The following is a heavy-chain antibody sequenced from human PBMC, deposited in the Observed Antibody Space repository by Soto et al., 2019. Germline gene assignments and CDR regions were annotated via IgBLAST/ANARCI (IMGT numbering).Heavy chain of an antibody. Sequence: SETLSLTCAVSGGSISSSNWWSWVRQPPGKGLEWIGEIYHSGSTNYNPSLKSRVTISVDKSKNQFSLKLSSVTAADTAVYYCARDHRYGSGSSAFDYWGQGTLVTVSS. CDR3: ARDHRYGSGSSAFDY. V-gene: IGHV4-4*02. CDR2: IYHSGST. CDR1: GGSISSSNW. J-gene: IGHJ4*02. D-gene: IGHD3-10*01.